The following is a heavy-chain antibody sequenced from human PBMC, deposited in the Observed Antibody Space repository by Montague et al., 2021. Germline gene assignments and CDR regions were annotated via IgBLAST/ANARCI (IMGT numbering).Heavy chain of an antibody. J-gene: IGHJ6*02. CDR1: GGSISSSSYY. CDR2: IYYSGST. Sequence: SETLSLTCTVSGGSISSSSYYWGWIRQPPGKGLEWIGSIYYSGSTYYNPSLKSRVTISVDTSKNQSSLKLSSVTAADTAVYYCARHVIGNYGMDVWGQGTTVTVSS. CDR3: ARHVIGNYGMDV. V-gene: IGHV4-39*01. D-gene: IGHD3-16*02.